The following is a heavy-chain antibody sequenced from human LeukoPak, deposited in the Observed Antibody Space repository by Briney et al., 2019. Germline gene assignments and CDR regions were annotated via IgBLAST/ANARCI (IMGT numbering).Heavy chain of an antibody. J-gene: IGHJ4*02. CDR3: ARAPFAVAGFFDF. CDR1: GGSISSGSYY. V-gene: IGHV4-61*02. D-gene: IGHD6-19*01. CDR2: IYTSGST. Sequence: SQTLSLTCTVSGGSISSGSYYWSWIRQPAGKGLEWIGRIYTSGSTNYNPSLKSRVTISVDKSKNQFSLKLSSVTAADTAVYYCARAPFAVAGFFDFWGQGTLVTVSS.